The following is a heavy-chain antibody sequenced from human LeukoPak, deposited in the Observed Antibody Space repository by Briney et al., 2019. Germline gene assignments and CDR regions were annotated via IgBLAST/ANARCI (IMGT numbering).Heavy chain of an antibody. J-gene: IGHJ4*02. Sequence: TGGSLRLSCAASGFTFSSYAMHWVRQAPGKGLEWVAVISYDGSNKYYADSVKGRFTISRDNSRNTLYLQMNSLRAEDTAVYYCARTNYGDYRKPPFDYWGQGTLVTVSS. CDR3: ARTNYGDYRKPPFDY. CDR1: GFTFSSYA. V-gene: IGHV3-30-3*01. D-gene: IGHD4-17*01. CDR2: ISYDGSNK.